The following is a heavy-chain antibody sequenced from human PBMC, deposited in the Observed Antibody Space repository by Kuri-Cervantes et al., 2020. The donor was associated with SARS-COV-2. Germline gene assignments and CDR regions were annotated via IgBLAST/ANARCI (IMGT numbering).Heavy chain of an antibody. D-gene: IGHD2/OR15-2a*01. CDR2: INAYNGKT. CDR1: GGTFSSYA. V-gene: IGHV1-18*01. Sequence: ASVKVSCKASGGTFSSYAISWVRQAPGQGLGWMGWINAYNGKTNYAQKFQDRVTMTTDTSTTTVYMELRSLRSDDTAVYYCARQVLLIFYYYMDVWGKGTTVTVSS. CDR3: ARQVLLIFYYYMDV. J-gene: IGHJ6*03.